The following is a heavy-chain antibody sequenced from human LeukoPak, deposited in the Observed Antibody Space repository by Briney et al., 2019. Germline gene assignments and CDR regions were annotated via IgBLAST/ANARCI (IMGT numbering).Heavy chain of an antibody. CDR1: AGSISSYA. V-gene: IGHV1-69*13. CDR2: IISIFGTA. D-gene: IGHD6-6*01. CDR3: ASRSSYSSSSGSYYYYMDV. J-gene: IGHJ6*03. Sequence: SVKVSCKASAGSISSYAISWVRQDTGQGLEWMGGIISIFGTANYAQKFLDRVTITADESTSTAYIELSSLTYEHTAVYYCASRSSYSSSSGSYYYYMDVWGKGTTVTVSS.